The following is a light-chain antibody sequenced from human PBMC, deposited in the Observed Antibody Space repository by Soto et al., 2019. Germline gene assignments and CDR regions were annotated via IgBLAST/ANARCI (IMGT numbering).Light chain of an antibody. Sequence: QSALTQPPSASGSPGQSVTISCTGTSSDVGGYNYVSWYQQHPGKAPKLMLYEVSKRPSGVPDRFSGSKSGNTASLTVSGLQAEYEADYYCSSYAGSNNVVFGGGTKLTVL. CDR3: SSYAGSNNVV. V-gene: IGLV2-8*01. CDR1: SSDVGGYNY. J-gene: IGLJ2*01. CDR2: EVS.